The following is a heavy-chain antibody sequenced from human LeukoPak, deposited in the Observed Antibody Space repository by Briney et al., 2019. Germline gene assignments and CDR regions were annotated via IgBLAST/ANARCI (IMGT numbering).Heavy chain of an antibody. CDR3: ARDIRRFTTVRGALGLGY. V-gene: IGHV1-2*02. Sequence: ASVKVSCKASGYTFTGYYMHWVRQAPGQGLEWMGWINPNSGGTNYAQKFQGRVTMTRDTSISTAYMELSRLRSDDTAVYYCARDIRRFTTVRGALGLGYWGQGTLVTVSS. CDR1: GYTFTGYY. J-gene: IGHJ4*02. CDR2: INPNSGGT. D-gene: IGHD3-10*01.